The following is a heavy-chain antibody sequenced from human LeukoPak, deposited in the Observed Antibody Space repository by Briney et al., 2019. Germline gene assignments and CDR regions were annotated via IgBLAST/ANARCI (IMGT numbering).Heavy chain of an antibody. CDR3: ARAPSEIGGYYPEYFRH. J-gene: IGHJ1*01. D-gene: IGHD3-22*01. CDR1: GFIFSSYW. V-gene: IGHV3-74*01. Sequence: GGSLRLSCAASGFIFSSYWMHWGRQAAGKGLLWVSRIKSDGSTNYADSVKGRFTISRDNAKNTVSLQMNSLRAEDTGVYYCARAPSEIGGYYPEYFRHWGQGTLVTVSS. CDR2: IKSDGST.